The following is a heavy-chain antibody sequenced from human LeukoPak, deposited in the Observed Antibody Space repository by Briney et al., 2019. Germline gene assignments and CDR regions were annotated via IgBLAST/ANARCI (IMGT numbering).Heavy chain of an antibody. Sequence: VASVKVSCKASGYTFTGYYMHWVRQAPGQGLEWMGRINPNSGGTNYAQKFQGRVTMTRDTSISTAYMELSRLRSDDTAVYYCARIQSSSGWYRIDYWGQGILVTVSS. CDR1: GYTFTGYY. CDR2: INPNSGGT. CDR3: ARIQSSSGWYRIDY. J-gene: IGHJ4*02. V-gene: IGHV1-2*06. D-gene: IGHD6-19*01.